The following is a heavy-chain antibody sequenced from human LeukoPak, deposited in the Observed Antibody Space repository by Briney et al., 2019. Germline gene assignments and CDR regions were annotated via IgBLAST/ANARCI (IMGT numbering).Heavy chain of an antibody. J-gene: IGHJ6*03. CDR2: IYYSGST. V-gene: IGHV4-39*01. Sequence: PSETLSLTCTVSGGSISSSSYYWGWIRQPPGKGLEWIGSIYYSGSTYYNPSLKSRVTISVDTSKNQFSLKLSSVTAADTAVYYCARTEYSGSPYYYYYMDVWGKGTTVTVSS. CDR3: ARTEYSGSPYYYYYMDV. D-gene: IGHD6-6*01. CDR1: GGSISSSSYY.